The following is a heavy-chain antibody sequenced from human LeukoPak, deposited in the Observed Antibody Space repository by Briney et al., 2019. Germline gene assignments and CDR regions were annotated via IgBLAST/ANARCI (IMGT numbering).Heavy chain of an antibody. CDR3: ARTCGGDCYTAFDI. Sequence: GGSLRLSCAASGFTFSSYWMSWVRQAPGKGLEWVANIKQDGSEKYYVDSAKGRFTISRDNAKNSLYLQMNSLRAEDTAVYYCARTCGGDCYTAFDIWGQGTMVTVSS. J-gene: IGHJ3*02. CDR1: GFTFSSYW. V-gene: IGHV3-7*01. D-gene: IGHD2-21*02. CDR2: IKQDGSEK.